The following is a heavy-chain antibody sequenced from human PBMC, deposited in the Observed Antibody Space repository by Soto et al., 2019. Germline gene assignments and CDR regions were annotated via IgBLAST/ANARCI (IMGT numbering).Heavy chain of an antibody. D-gene: IGHD3-22*01. V-gene: IGHV3-7*01. CDR1: GFTFSSYW. CDR3: AKVMLVVVIGLLDN. CDR2: IKQDGSEK. J-gene: IGHJ4*02. Sequence: PGGSLRLSCAASGFTFSSYWMTLARKATGKGLEWVANIKQDGSEKYYVDSVKGRFTISRDNSKNTLYLQMNSLRAEDTAVYYSAKVMLVVVIGLLDNWGQGTLVTVSS.